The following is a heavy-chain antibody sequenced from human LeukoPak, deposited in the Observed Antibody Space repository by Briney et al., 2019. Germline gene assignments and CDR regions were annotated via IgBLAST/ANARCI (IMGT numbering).Heavy chain of an antibody. CDR1: GGSISSSSYY. J-gene: IGHJ5*02. CDR3: ARRSSSSPTPYWFDP. D-gene: IGHD6-6*01. V-gene: IGHV4-39*01. CDR2: IYYSGST. Sequence: SETLSLTCTVSGGSISSSSYYWGWIRQPPGKGLEWIGSIYYSGSTYYNPSLKSRVTISVDTSKNQFSLKLSSVTAADTAVYYCARRSSSSPTPYWFDPWGQGTLVTASS.